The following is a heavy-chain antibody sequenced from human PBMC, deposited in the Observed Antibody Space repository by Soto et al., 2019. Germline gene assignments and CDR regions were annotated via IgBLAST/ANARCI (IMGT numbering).Heavy chain of an antibody. J-gene: IGHJ4*02. Sequence: QVQLVQSGAEVKKPGSSVKVSCKASGGTFSSYSINWVRQAPGQGLEWMGEIIPICGTANYAQKFQGRVTITADESTSTAYLELSRLRSEDKAVYYCARDGGRHGGGIHYWGQGTLVNVSS. D-gene: IGHD1-26*01. CDR3: ARDGGRHGGGIHY. V-gene: IGHV1-69*01. CDR1: GGTFSSYS. CDR2: IIPICGTA.